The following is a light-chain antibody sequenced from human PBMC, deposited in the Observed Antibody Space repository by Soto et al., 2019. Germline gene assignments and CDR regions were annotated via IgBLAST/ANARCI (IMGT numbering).Light chain of an antibody. Sequence: EIVLTQSPGTLSLSPGERATLACRASQSVSSSYLAWYQQKPGQAPRLLIYGASSRATAIPDRFSGSGSGTYFTLTISRLEPEDFAVYYCQLFGISPPYTLGQGTKLQIK. CDR3: QLFGISPPYT. J-gene: IGKJ2*01. CDR1: QSVSSSY. V-gene: IGKV3-20*01. CDR2: GAS.